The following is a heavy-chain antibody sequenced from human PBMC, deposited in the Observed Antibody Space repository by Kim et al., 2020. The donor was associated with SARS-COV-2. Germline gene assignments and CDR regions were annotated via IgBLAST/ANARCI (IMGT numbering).Heavy chain of an antibody. CDR1: GGSVSSGSYY. J-gene: IGHJ4*02. Sequence: SETLSLTCTVSGGSVSSGSYYWSWIRQPPGKGLEWIGYIYYSGSTNYNPSLKSRVTISVDTSKNQFSLKLSSVTAADTAVYYCARNSVTMVRGVIIRGEFDYWGQGTLVTVSS. CDR2: IYYSGST. D-gene: IGHD3-10*01. V-gene: IGHV4-61*01. CDR3: ARNSVTMVRGVIIRGEFDY.